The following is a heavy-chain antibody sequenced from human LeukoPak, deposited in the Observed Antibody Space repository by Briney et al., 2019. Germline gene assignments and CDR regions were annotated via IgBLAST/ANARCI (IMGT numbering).Heavy chain of an antibody. Sequence: GGSLRLSCAASGFTFSSYAMSWVRQAPGKGLEWVSAISGSGGSTYYADSVKGRFTISRDNSKSTLYLQMNSLRAEDTAVYYCAKDRYGDNTQYYFDYWGQGTLVTVSS. CDR2: ISGSGGST. CDR1: GFTFSSYA. CDR3: AKDRYGDNTQYYFDY. J-gene: IGHJ4*02. D-gene: IGHD4-17*01. V-gene: IGHV3-23*01.